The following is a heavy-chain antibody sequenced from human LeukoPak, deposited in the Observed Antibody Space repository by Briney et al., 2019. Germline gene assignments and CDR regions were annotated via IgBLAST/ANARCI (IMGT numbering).Heavy chain of an antibody. Sequence: GGSLRLSCAASGFTFRDYGIHWVRQAPGQVLEWVALIWYDGSKKYYADSVKGRFTISRDNTKNTLYLQLNSLRADDTAVYYCARAHSSSSTFDLWGQGTLVTVSS. CDR3: ARAHSSSSTFDL. D-gene: IGHD6-6*01. V-gene: IGHV3-33*01. J-gene: IGHJ4*02. CDR2: IWYDGSKK. CDR1: GFTFRDYG.